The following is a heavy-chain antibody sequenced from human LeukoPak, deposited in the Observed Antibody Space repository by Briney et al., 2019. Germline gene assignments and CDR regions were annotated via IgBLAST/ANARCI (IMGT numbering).Heavy chain of an antibody. V-gene: IGHV1-2*02. CDR3: PRAKDGSGRGLYYFDY. CDR1: GYTFTGYY. D-gene: IGHD3-10*01. J-gene: IGHJ4*02. Sequence: ASVKVSCKASGYTFTGYYMHWVRQAPGQGLEWMGWINPNSGGTNYAQKFQGRVTMTRDTSISTAYMELSRLRSDDTAVYYCPRAKDGSGRGLYYFDYWGQGTLVPVSS. CDR2: INPNSGGT.